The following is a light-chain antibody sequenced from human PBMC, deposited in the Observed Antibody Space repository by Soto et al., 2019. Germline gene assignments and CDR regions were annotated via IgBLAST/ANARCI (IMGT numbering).Light chain of an antibody. CDR2: EVT. V-gene: IGLV2-8*01. CDR1: STDVGAYNY. Sequence: QSALTQPPSASGSPGQSVTISCTGTSTDVGAYNYVSWYQQRPGKAPKLMIFEVTKRPSGVPDRFSGSKSGNTASQTVSGVQADDEADYYCSSYAGSNSFVFGTGTKGTVL. CDR3: SSYAGSNSFV. J-gene: IGLJ1*01.